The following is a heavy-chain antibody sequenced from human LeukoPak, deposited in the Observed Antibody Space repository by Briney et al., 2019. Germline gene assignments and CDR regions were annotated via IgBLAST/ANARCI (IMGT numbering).Heavy chain of an antibody. CDR2: IYYSGRT. V-gene: IGHV4-59*08. D-gene: IGHD2-2*01. CDR3: ARHGVGSRWSDYYFDY. CDR1: GGSISSYY. Sequence: PSETLSLTCAVYGGSISSYYWSWIRQPPGKGLEWIGYIYYSGRTNYHPSLKSRVTISVDTSKNQFSLNLSSVTAADTAVYYCARHGVGSRWSDYYFDYWGQGTLVTVSS. J-gene: IGHJ4*02.